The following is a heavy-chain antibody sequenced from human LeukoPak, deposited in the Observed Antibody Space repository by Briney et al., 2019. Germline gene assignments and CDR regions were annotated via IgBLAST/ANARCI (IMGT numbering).Heavy chain of an antibody. CDR1: GFTFSGYN. J-gene: IGHJ4*02. CDR2: ISSSSSYI. CDR3: ARDRHKYNYDSGGYPPY. Sequence: GGSLRLSCAASGFTFSGYNMNWVRQAPGKGLEWVSSISSSSSYIYYADSVKGRFTISRDNAKNSLYLQMNTLRAEDTAVYYCARDRHKYNYDSGGYPPYWGQGTLVTVSS. D-gene: IGHD3-22*01. V-gene: IGHV3-21*01.